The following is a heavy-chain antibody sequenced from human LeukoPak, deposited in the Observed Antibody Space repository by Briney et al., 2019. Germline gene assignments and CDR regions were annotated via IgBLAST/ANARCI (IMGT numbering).Heavy chain of an antibody. D-gene: IGHD3-10*01. CDR3: TTSGSGSYYMIQFDY. CDR1: GFTFSNAW. V-gene: IGHV3-15*01. J-gene: IGHJ4*02. CDR2: IKSKTDGGTT. Sequence: PGGSLRLSCAASGFTFSNAWMSWVRQAPGKGLEWVGRIKSKTDGGTTDYAAPVKGRFTISRDDSKSTLYLQMNSLKTEDTAVYYCTTSGSGSYYMIQFDYWGQGTLVTVSS.